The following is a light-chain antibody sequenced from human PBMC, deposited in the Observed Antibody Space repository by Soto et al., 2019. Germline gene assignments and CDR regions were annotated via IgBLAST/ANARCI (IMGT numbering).Light chain of an antibody. CDR3: QQRGIWPMFS. V-gene: IGKV3-11*01. CDR1: QSVDRS. Sequence: ETVLTQSPATLSLSPGERASLSCRASQSVDRSLLAWYQVKPGQAPRLLIYDASSRAAGIPARFSGSGSGTDFSLTITGLQPEDCAVYYCQQRGIWPMFSFGQGTKVEI. CDR2: DAS. J-gene: IGKJ2*01.